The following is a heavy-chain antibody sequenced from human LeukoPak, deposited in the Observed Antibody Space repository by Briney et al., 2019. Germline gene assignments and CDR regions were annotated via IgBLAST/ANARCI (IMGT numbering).Heavy chain of an antibody. D-gene: IGHD3-3*01. V-gene: IGHV4-59*01. CDR2: VSYSGNT. CDR1: GGSFNSYY. J-gene: IGHJ4*02. CDR3: ARAHYDVWNGYYYFDY. Sequence: PSETLSLTCAVYGGSFNSYYWSWIRQPPGKGLEWIGYVSYSGNTNYNPSLKSRVTISGDTSKNHFSLRLSSVSDADTAVYYCARAHYDVWNGYYYFDYWGRGTLVTVSS.